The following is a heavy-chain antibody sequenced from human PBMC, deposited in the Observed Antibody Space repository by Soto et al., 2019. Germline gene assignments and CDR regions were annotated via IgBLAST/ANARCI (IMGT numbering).Heavy chain of an antibody. Sequence: EEQLVESGGGLVQPGGSLRLSCAASGFTFSNHVMNWVRQAPGRGLEWVSSINRDSKTFYADSVKGRFTISRDNAKDSLYLQMNSLRADDTAVYYCVNGDYYVGQGTLVTVSS. CDR2: INRDSKT. CDR1: GFTFSNHV. D-gene: IGHD4-17*01. V-gene: IGHV3-48*01. J-gene: IGHJ4*02. CDR3: VNGDYY.